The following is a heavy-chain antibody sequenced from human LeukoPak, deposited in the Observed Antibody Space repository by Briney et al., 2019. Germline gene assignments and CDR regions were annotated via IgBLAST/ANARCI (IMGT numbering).Heavy chain of an antibody. Sequence: GWSLRLSCAASGFTFSSYEMNWVRQAPGKGLEWVSYISSSGSTIYYADSVKGRFTISRDNAKNSLYLQMNSLRAEDTAVYYCARDLGVAVAEAYWGQGTLVTVSS. CDR2: ISSSGSTI. D-gene: IGHD6-19*01. CDR3: ARDLGVAVAEAY. CDR1: GFTFSSYE. V-gene: IGHV3-48*03. J-gene: IGHJ4*02.